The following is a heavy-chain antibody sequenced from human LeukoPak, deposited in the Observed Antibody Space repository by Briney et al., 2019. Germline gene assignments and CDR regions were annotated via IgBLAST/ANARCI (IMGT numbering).Heavy chain of an antibody. Sequence: SETLSLTCTVSGGSISSSSYYWSWIRQPPGKGLEWIGSIYYSGSTYYNPSLKSRVTISVDTSKNQFSLKLSSVTAADTAVYYCATSSGYPFDYWGQGTLVTVSS. CDR3: ATSSGYPFDY. CDR1: GGSISSSSYY. D-gene: IGHD3-22*01. CDR2: IYYSGST. J-gene: IGHJ4*02. V-gene: IGHV4-39*01.